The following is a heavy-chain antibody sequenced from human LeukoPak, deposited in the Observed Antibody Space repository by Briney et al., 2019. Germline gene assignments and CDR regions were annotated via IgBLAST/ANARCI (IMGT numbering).Heavy chain of an antibody. CDR3: AITRGYSCGYLDY. CDR2: IYYTGST. J-gene: IGHJ4*02. CDR1: GRSISSFY. D-gene: IGHD5-18*01. V-gene: IGHV4-59*08. Sequence: SETLSLTCTVSGRSISSFYWSWIRQPPGQGLEWLGYIYYTGSTNYNPSLKSRVTISVDTSKNRFSLKLSSVTAADTAVYYCAITRGYSCGYLDYWGQGTLVTVSS.